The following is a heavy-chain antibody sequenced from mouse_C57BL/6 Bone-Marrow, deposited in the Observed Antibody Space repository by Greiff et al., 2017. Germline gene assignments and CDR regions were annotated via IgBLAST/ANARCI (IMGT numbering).Heavy chain of an antibody. CDR3: AKGDY. CDR1: GYTFTSYW. CDR2: VYPVSGST. V-gene: IGHV1-55*01. J-gene: IGHJ2*01. Sequence: QVQLQQPGAELVKPGASVKMSCKASGYTFTSYWITWVKPRPGQGLEVLGAVYPVSGSTHYHEKFKSKATLTVDTSSSTAYMQLSSLTSGDYAGYYCAKGDYWGQGTTLTVSS.